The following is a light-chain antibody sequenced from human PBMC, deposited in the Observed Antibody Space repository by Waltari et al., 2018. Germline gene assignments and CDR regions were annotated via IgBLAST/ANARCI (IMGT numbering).Light chain of an antibody. CDR1: QSVSSSY. V-gene: IGKV3-20*01. J-gene: IGKJ4*01. Sequence: EIVLTQSPGTLSLSPGERATIPCRASQSVSSSYLAWYQQKPGQAPRLLIYGASSRATGIPDRFSGSGSGTDFTLTISRLEPEDFAVYYCQQYGSSPLTFGGGTKVEIK. CDR3: QQYGSSPLT. CDR2: GAS.